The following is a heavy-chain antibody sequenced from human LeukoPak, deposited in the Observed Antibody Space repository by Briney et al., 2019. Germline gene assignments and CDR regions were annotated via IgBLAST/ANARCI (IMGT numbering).Heavy chain of an antibody. J-gene: IGHJ4*02. CDR1: GFTFSDYY. V-gene: IGHV3-69-1*02. CDR2: VGSSNTI. D-gene: IGHD1-1*01. CDR3: AKGLETESRLDS. Sequence: PGGSLRLSCAASGFTFSDYYMSWIRQAPGKGLEWLSYVGSSNTIYFADSVKGRFTISSDKSKNTLFLQMNSLRAEDTALYYCAKGLETESRLDSWGQGTLVTVSS.